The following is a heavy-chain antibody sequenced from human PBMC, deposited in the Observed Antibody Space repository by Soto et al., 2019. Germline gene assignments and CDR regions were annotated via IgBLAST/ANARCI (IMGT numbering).Heavy chain of an antibody. D-gene: IGHD3-10*01. CDR2: VIPVFGLA. Sequence: SVKVSCKSSGGTFSSYAISWVRQAPGQGLEWVGGVIPVFGLATYAQKVQGRVTITADKSTNTAYMEVSSLRSEDTAVYYCARGKSYYGSGKGIYDYYSLDVWGQGTTVTVSS. CDR3: ARGKSYYGSGKGIYDYYSLDV. J-gene: IGHJ6*02. V-gene: IGHV1-69*10. CDR1: GGTFSSYA.